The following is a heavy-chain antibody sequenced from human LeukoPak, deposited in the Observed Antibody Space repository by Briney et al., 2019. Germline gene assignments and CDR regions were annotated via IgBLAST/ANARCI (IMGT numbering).Heavy chain of an antibody. CDR1: GYTFTGYY. D-gene: IGHD3-10*01. V-gene: IGHV1-2*02. J-gene: IGHJ6*03. CDR2: INPNSGGT. CDR3: ARDLGGYYGSGSNYYYYYMDV. Sequence: ASVKVSCKASGYTFTGYYMHWVRQAPGQGLEWMGWINPNSGGTNYARKFQGRVTMTRDTSISTAYMELSRLRSDDTAVYYCARDLGGYYGSGSNYYYYYMDVWGKGTTVTISS.